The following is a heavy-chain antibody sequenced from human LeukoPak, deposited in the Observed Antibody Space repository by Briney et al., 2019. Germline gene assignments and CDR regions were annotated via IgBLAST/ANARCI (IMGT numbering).Heavy chain of an antibody. Sequence: ASVKVSCKPSGYTFTIYGISWVRQARGQGLEWMGLISAYGNTNYAQNLQGRVTLTTDTSTSTAYMELRSLRSDDTAVYYCARGIIGYYFDYWGQGTLVTVSS. CDR3: ARGIIGYYFDY. D-gene: IGHD2-15*01. CDR2: ISAYGNT. CDR1: GYTFTIYG. J-gene: IGHJ4*02. V-gene: IGHV1-18*01.